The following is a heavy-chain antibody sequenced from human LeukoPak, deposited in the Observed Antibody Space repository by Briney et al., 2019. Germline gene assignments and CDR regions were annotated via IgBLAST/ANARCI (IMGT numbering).Heavy chain of an antibody. Sequence: SVKVSCKASGGTFSSYAISWVRQAPGQGLEWMGRIIPIFGTANYAQKFQGRVTITTDESTSTAYMELSSLRSEDTAVYYCARDKMYSSWDDAFDIWGQGTMVIVSS. CDR1: GGTFSSYA. V-gene: IGHV1-69*05. CDR3: ARDKMYSSWDDAFDI. J-gene: IGHJ3*02. D-gene: IGHD6-6*01. CDR2: IIPIFGTA.